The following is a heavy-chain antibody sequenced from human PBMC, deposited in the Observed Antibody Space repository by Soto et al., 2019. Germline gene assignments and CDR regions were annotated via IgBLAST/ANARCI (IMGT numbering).Heavy chain of an antibody. V-gene: IGHV5-10-1*01. CDR1: GYSFTSYW. Sequence: VESLKISCKGSGYSFTSYWISWVRQMPGKGLEWMGRIDPSDSYTNYSPSFQGRVTMTRDTSTSTVYMELSSLRSEDTAVYYCARELITMIVVVPDAFDIWGQGTMVTVSS. D-gene: IGHD3-22*01. CDR2: IDPSDSYT. J-gene: IGHJ3*02. CDR3: ARELITMIVVVPDAFDI.